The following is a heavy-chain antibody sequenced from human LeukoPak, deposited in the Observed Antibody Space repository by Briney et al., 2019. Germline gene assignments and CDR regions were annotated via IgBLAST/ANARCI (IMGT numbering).Heavy chain of an antibody. J-gene: IGHJ4*02. CDR2: ISSSGSSI. CDR3: ARERLTCGGDCYDC. Sequence: GGSLRLSCAASGFTFSSYGMHWVRQAPGKGLEWVSYISSSGSSIYYADSVKGRFTISRDNAKNSLYLQMNSLRAEDTAVYYCARERLTCGGDCYDCWGQGALVTVSS. V-gene: IGHV3-48*04. D-gene: IGHD2-21*01. CDR1: GFTFSSYG.